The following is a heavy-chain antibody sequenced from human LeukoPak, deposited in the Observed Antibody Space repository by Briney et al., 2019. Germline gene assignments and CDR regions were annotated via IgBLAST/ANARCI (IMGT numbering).Heavy chain of an antibody. D-gene: IGHD3-10*01. CDR2: LSEDGSKK. Sequence: GGSLRLSCAASGFSFNNYWMRWGRQAPGKGLEGVADLSEDGSKKHYVESVKGRFTISRDNAKNSLYLQMNSLRAEDTAVYYCTRVLAYSFDIWGQGTMVTVSS. V-gene: IGHV3-7*01. J-gene: IGHJ3*02. CDR3: TRVLAYSFDI. CDR1: GFSFNNYW.